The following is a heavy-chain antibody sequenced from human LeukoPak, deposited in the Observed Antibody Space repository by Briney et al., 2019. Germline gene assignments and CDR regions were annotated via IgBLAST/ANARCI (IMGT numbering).Heavy chain of an antibody. CDR1: GFTFSSYS. D-gene: IGHD3-10*01. CDR3: ARDRDYYGSGDAFDI. J-gene: IGHJ3*02. CDR2: ISSSSSTI. V-gene: IGHV3-48*01. Sequence: QPGGSLRLSCAASGFTFSSYSMNWVRQAPGKGREWVSYISSSSSTIYYADSVKGRFTISRDNAKNSLYLQMNSQRAEDTAVYYCARDRDYYGSGDAFDIWGQGTMVTVSS.